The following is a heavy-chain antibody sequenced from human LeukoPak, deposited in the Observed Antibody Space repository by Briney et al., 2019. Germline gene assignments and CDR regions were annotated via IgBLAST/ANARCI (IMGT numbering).Heavy chain of an antibody. Sequence: SETLSLTCTVSGGSLSSGDYYWSWIRQPPGKGLEWIGYIYYSGSTCYNPSLKSRLTMSIDKSKNQFSLKLNSVTAADTAVYYCARSLKRITIFGVVKNTYYFDYWGQGTLVTVSS. D-gene: IGHD3-3*01. J-gene: IGHJ4*02. V-gene: IGHV4-30-4*01. CDR2: IYYSGST. CDR1: GGSLSSGDYY. CDR3: ARSLKRITIFGVVKNTYYFDY.